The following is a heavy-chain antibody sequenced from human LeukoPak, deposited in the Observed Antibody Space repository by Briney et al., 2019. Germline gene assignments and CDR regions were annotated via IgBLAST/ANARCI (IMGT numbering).Heavy chain of an antibody. Sequence: GGSLRLSCAASGFTFNDAWMNWVRQAPGMGLERVANIKADGSGKYYVDSVRGRFSISRDNAKNSLYLELNSLRAEDTGVYFCARDRGWQQFDYWGQGSLVTVSS. CDR3: ARDRGWQQFDY. D-gene: IGHD5-24*01. V-gene: IGHV3-7*01. CDR1: GFTFNDAW. CDR2: IKADGSGK. J-gene: IGHJ4*01.